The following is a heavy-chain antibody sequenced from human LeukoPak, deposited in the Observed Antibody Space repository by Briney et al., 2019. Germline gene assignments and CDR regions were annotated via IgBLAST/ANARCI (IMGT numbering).Heavy chain of an antibody. CDR2: ISGSGGST. V-gene: IGHV3-23*01. Sequence: GASLRLSCAASGFTFSSYATSWVRQAPGKGLEWVSAISGSGGSTYYADSVKGRFTISRDNSKNTLYLQMNSLRAEDTAVYYCATAHYDFWSGYWVFDYWGQGTLVTVSS. CDR1: GFTFSSYA. D-gene: IGHD3-3*01. CDR3: ATAHYDFWSGYWVFDY. J-gene: IGHJ4*02.